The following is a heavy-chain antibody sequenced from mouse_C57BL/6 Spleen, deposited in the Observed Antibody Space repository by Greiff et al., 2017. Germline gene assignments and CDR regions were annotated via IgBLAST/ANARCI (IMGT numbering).Heavy chain of an antibody. Sequence: QVTLKESGPGILQPSQSLSLACTFSGFSLSTSGMGLSWLRHLPGKALEWPASIWNNDNYYNPSLKSRHTLSKETSNYQVFLKLSSVETEDSATYYGAREGWYLFAYWGQGTMVTVSA. CDR3: REGWYLFAY. CDR1: FSLSTSGMGL. V-gene: IGHV8-2*01. CDR2: WNNDNY. J-gene: IGHJ3*01. D-gene: IGHD5-1*01.